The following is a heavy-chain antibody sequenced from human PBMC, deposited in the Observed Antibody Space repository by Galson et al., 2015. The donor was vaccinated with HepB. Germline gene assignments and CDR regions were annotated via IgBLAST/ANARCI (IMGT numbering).Heavy chain of an antibody. CDR3: ARAVNYNLQH. D-gene: IGHD1-1*01. V-gene: IGHV3-7*03. CDR1: GFTFTSYW. Sequence: SLRLSCAASGFTFTSYWMSWIRQAPGEGPEWVANINQDASDKYYVGSVKGRFTISRDNAMNSLYLQMNSLRAEDTAVYYCARAVNYNLQHWGQGTLVTVSS. CDR2: INQDASDK. J-gene: IGHJ1*01.